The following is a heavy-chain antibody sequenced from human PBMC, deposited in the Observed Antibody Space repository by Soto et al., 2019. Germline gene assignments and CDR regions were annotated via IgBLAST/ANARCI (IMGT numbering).Heavy chain of an antibody. D-gene: IGHD1-26*01. J-gene: IGHJ4*02. CDR2: ISGSGDST. CDR3: ARRGSGSYYDY. V-gene: IGHV3-23*01. Sequence: EVQLLESGGGLVEPVGSLRLSCAASGFNFSSYAMRWVRQAPVKGLEWVSAISGSGDSTYYADSVKGRFTISRDNSKNTLYLQMNSLRAEDTAVYYCARRGSGSYYDYWGQGTLVTVSS. CDR1: GFNFSSYA.